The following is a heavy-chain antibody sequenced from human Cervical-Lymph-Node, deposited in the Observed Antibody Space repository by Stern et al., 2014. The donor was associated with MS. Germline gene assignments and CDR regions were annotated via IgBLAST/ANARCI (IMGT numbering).Heavy chain of an antibody. D-gene: IGHD4-23*01. CDR2: INPNSGDT. CDR1: GYTFTDYY. CDR3: SRDMREGGPFGGSHYFDS. J-gene: IGHJ4*02. Sequence: VQLVESGAEVKKPGASVKVSCKASGYTFTDYYIHWVRQAPGQGLEWMGRINPNSGDTNYAQRFQGRVTITRDTSITTTFIELSGLRSDDTAVYFCSRDMREGGPFGGSHYFDSWGQGTLVTVSS. V-gene: IGHV1-2*06.